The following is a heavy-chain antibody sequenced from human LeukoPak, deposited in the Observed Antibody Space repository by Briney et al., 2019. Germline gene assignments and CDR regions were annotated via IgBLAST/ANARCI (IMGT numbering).Heavy chain of an antibody. CDR1: GGSFSGYY. CDR3: ASIAVAGKNSIFDY. CDR2: INHSGST. D-gene: IGHD6-19*01. J-gene: IGHJ4*02. Sequence: KPSETPSPTCAVYGGSFSGYYWSWIRQPPGKGVEWIGEINHSGSTNYNPSLKSRVTISVDTSKTQFSLKLSSVTAADTAVYYCASIAVAGKNSIFDYWGQGTLVTVSS. V-gene: IGHV4-34*01.